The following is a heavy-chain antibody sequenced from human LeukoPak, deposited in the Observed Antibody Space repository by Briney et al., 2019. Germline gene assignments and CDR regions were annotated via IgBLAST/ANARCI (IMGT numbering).Heavy chain of an antibody. D-gene: IGHD6-13*01. CDR2: ISGSGGST. V-gene: IGHV3-23*01. CDR1: GFTFSSYA. Sequence: GGSLRLSCAASGFTFSSYAMSWVRQAPGKGLEWVSVISGSGGSTYYADSVKGRFTISRDNSKNTLYLQMNSLRAEDTAVYYCSKRAYSSSSNWFDPWGQGTLVTVSS. J-gene: IGHJ5*02. CDR3: SKRAYSSSSNWFDP.